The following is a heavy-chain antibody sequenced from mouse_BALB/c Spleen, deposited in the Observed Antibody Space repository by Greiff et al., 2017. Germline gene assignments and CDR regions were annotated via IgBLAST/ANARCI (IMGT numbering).Heavy chain of an antibody. CDR3: TRYHSHWYLDD. Sequence: LQQPGSELVRPGASVKLSCKASGYTFTSYWMHWVKQRHGQGLEWIGNIYPGSGSTNYDEKFKSKGTVTVDTSSSTAYMHLSSLTSEDSAVYYCTRYHSHWYLDDWGAGTTVTVSS. CDR1: GYTFTSYW. J-gene: IGHJ1*01. CDR2: IYPGSGST. V-gene: IGHV1S22*01.